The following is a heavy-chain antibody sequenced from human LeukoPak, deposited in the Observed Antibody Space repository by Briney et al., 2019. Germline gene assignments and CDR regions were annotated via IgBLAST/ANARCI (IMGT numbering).Heavy chain of an antibody. V-gene: IGHV3-30*04. Sequence: GGSLRLSCAASGFTFSSFAMHWVRQAPGNGLDWVAVISNRGSEKYYADSVKGRFTISRDNSKNTLYLQMNTLRTEDTAVYYCARSNWGTDYWGQGTLVTVSS. D-gene: IGHD1-14*01. CDR1: GFTFSSFA. J-gene: IGHJ4*02. CDR3: ARSNWGTDY. CDR2: ISNRGSEK.